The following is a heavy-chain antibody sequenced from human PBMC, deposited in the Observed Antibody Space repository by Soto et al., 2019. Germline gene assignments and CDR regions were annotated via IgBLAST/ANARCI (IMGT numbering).Heavy chain of an antibody. D-gene: IGHD6-13*01. V-gene: IGHV4-31*03. CDR3: ARGLRIAAAAWFDP. Sequence: QVQLQESGPGLVKPSQTLSLTCTVSGGSISSGAYYWSWIRQHPGRGLEWIGYIFYSGSTYYIPPLKSRLTTSIDTYKNQFSLSLSSVPAADTAIYYCARGLRIAAAAWFDPWGQGTLVTVSS. CDR1: GGSISSGAYY. J-gene: IGHJ5*02. CDR2: IFYSGST.